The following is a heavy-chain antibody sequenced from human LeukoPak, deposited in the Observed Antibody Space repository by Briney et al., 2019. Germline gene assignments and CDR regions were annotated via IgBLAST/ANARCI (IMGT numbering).Heavy chain of an antibody. CDR3: AREITSDAFDI. V-gene: IGHV1-2*02. CDR2: INLNSGGT. J-gene: IGHJ3*02. Sequence: GASVKVSCKASGYTFTGYYMHWVRQAPGQGLEWMGWINLNSGGTNYAQKFQGRVTMTRDTSISTAYMELSRLRSDDTAVYYCAREITSDAFDIWGQGTMVTVSS. D-gene: IGHD3-16*01. CDR1: GYTFTGYY.